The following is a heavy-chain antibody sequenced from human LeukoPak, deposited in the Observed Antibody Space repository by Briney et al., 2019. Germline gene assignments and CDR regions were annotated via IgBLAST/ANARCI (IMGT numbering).Heavy chain of an antibody. CDR3: ASSKLLYSWFDP. D-gene: IGHD2-2*02. CDR2: ISYDGSNK. Sequence: GGSLRLSCAASGFTYSSYAMHWVRQGPGKGLEWVAVISYDGSNKYYADSVKGRFTISRDNSKNTLYLQMNSLRAEDTAVYYCASSKLLYSWFDPWGQGTLVTVSS. CDR1: GFTYSSYA. J-gene: IGHJ5*02. V-gene: IGHV3-30-3*01.